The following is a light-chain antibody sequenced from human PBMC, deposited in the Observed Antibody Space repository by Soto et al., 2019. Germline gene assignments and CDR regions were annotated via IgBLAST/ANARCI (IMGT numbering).Light chain of an antibody. J-gene: IGKJ4*01. CDR2: GAS. Sequence: ETVLTQSPGTLSFSPGQRATLSCRASQSVSSSNLAWYQQKPGQAPRLLIYGASSRATGIPDRFSGSGSGTGSTPTISGLEANNCAVYFCQQYVGSGPVTYGGGTKVEVK. CDR1: QSVSSSN. CDR3: QQYVGSGPVT. V-gene: IGKV3-20*01.